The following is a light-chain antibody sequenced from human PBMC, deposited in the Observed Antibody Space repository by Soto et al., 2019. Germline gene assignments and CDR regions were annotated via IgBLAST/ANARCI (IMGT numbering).Light chain of an antibody. V-gene: IGKV1-27*01. J-gene: IGKJ3*01. CDR1: KGIRNY. CDR2: AAS. Sequence: DIQMTQSPTSLSASVGDRVTITCRASKGIRNYVAWYQQIPGKAPKLLIYAASTLQSGVPSRFSGSGSGTDFTLTINGLQPEDVATYSCQKYSSVPVFGPGTKVESK. CDR3: QKYSSVPV.